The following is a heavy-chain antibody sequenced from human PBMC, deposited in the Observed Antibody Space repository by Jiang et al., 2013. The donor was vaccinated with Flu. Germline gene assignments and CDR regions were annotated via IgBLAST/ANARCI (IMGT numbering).Heavy chain of an antibody. V-gene: IGHV4-34*01. Sequence: EWIGQINHQWKSQLQPSLKSRVTISVDTSKNQLSLKLSSVTAADTAVYYCARHKPNARAFEYWGQGTLVTVSS. CDR2: INHQWKS. J-gene: IGHJ4*02. D-gene: IGHD1-1*01. CDR3: ARHKPNARAFEY.